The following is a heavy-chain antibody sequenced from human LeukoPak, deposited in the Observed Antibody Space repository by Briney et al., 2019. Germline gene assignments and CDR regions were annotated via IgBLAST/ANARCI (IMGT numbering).Heavy chain of an antibody. CDR2: IYPGDSDT. D-gene: IGHD6-19*01. CDR1: GYSFTSYW. Sequence: GESLKISCKGSGYSFTSYWIGWVRQMPGKGLEWMGIIYPGDSDTRYSPSFQGQVTISADKSISTAYLQWSSLKASDTAMYYCARHDSSGWYRSWLDPWGQGTLVTVSS. J-gene: IGHJ5*02. V-gene: IGHV5-51*01. CDR3: ARHDSSGWYRSWLDP.